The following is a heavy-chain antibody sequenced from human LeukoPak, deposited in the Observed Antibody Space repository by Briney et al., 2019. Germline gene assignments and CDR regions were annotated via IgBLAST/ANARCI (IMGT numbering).Heavy chain of an antibody. D-gene: IGHD6-19*01. CDR1: GFTFSNNY. Sequence: GGSLSLSCAASGFTFSNNYLSWVRQAPGKGLEWVSVIYSDGSTYYADSMKGRFTISRDNSKNSIYLQMNRLRAEDTAVYYCASGSSGWFHGDKYGGQGTAVTVSA. V-gene: IGHV3-53*01. J-gene: IGHJ4*02. CDR2: IYSDGST. CDR3: ASGSSGWFHGDKY.